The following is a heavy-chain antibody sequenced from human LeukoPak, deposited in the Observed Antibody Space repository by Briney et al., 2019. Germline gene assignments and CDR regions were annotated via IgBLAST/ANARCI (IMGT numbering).Heavy chain of an antibody. D-gene: IGHD3-22*01. CDR2: ISYDGSNK. V-gene: IGHV3-30-3*01. Sequence: GGSLRLSCAASGFTFSSYAMHWVRQAPGKGLEWVAVISYDGSNKYYADSVKGRFTISRDNSKNTLYLKMNSLRAEDTAVYYCGRDSGYYDSTLSYWGQGTLVTVSS. CDR3: GRDSGYYDSTLSY. CDR1: GFTFSSYA. J-gene: IGHJ4*02.